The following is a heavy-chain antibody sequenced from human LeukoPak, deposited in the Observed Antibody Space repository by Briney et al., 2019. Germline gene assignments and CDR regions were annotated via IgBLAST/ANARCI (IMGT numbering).Heavy chain of an antibody. Sequence: SETLSLTCAVSGYSISSGYYWGWIRQPPGKGLEWIGSIYHSGSTYYNPSLKSRVTISVDTSKNQFSLKLSSVTAADTAVYYCARRPRGSSAGAFDIWGQGTMVTVSS. J-gene: IGHJ3*02. V-gene: IGHV4-38-2*01. CDR1: GYSISSGYY. CDR2: IYHSGST. D-gene: IGHD6-6*01. CDR3: ARRPRGSSAGAFDI.